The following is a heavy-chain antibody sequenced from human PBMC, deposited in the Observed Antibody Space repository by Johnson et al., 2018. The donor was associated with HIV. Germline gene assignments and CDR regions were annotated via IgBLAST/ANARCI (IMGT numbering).Heavy chain of an antibody. CDR1: GFTFDDYG. V-gene: IGHV3-20*04. J-gene: IGHJ3*01. D-gene: IGHD3-16*02. CDR3: VRGGLGYQNFHDRFDV. CDR2: ITRNGGSP. Sequence: VQLVESGGGVVRPGGSLRLSCAASGFTFDDYGMSWVRPAPGKGLEWVSGITRNGGSPGYADSVKGRFTISRDNAKNSLYLQMDSLRPEDTALYYCVRGGLGYQNFHDRFDVWGQGTVVTVSS.